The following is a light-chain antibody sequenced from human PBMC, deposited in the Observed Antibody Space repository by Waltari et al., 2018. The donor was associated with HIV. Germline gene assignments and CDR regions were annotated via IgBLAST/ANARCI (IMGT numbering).Light chain of an antibody. Sequence: QSVLTQPPSVSGAPGQRVPISCSGNTSNIGAGYDVQWYQHVPGRAPKVLIYCNSIRPSWVPSRFSGSKSGTSASLAITGLQSEDDADYYFQSYDSTLTGWVFGGGTILTVL. V-gene: IGLV1-40*01. CDR3: QSYDSTLTGWV. CDR2: CNS. CDR1: TSNIGAGYD. J-gene: IGLJ3*02.